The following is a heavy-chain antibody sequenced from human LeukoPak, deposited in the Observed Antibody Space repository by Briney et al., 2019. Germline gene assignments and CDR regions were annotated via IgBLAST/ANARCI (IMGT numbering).Heavy chain of an antibody. CDR1: SGSISSYY. CDR3: ARGYYYGMDV. J-gene: IGHJ6*02. Sequence: PSETLSLTCTVSSGSISSYYWSWIRQPPGKGLEWIGYIYYSGSTNYNPSLKSRVTISVDTSENQFSLKLSSVTAADTAVYYCARGYYYGMDVWGQGTTVTVSS. V-gene: IGHV4-59*01. CDR2: IYYSGST.